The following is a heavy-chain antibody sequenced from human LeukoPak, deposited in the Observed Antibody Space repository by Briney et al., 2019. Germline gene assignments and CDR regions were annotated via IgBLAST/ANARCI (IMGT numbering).Heavy chain of an antibody. CDR1: GYSINSGYY. CDR3: VRNHYYESSGPLTDFQQ. V-gene: IGHV4-38-2*01. J-gene: IGHJ1*01. Sequence: PSETLSLTCAVSGYSINSGYYWGWIRQPPGKGLEWIGSIYHSGSTYYNPSLKSRVTISVDTSKNQFSLKLTSVTAADTAVYYCVRNHYYESSGPLTDFQQWGQGTLVTVSS. D-gene: IGHD3-22*01. CDR2: IYHSGST.